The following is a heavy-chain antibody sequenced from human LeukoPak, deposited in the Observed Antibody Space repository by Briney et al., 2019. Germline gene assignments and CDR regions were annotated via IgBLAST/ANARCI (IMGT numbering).Heavy chain of an antibody. D-gene: IGHD6-13*01. J-gene: IGHJ4*02. CDR3: ARRFKSSWYWGDY. V-gene: IGHV4-34*01. CDR2: INHSGST. CDR1: GGSFSGYY. Sequence: PSETLSLTCAVYGGSFSGYYWSWIRQPPGKGLEWIGEINHSGSTNYNPSLKSRVTISVDTSKNQFSLKLSSVTAADTAVYYCARRFKSSWYWGDYWGQGTLVTVSS.